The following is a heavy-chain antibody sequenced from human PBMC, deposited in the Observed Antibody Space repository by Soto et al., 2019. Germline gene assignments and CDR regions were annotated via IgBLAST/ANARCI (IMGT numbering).Heavy chain of an antibody. Sequence: ASVKVSCKASGYTFTSYYMHWVRQAPGQGLEWMGIINPSGGSTNYAQKFQGRVTMTRDTSTSTVYMELSSLRSEDTAVYYCTRNYFDAFDIWGQGTMVTVSS. CDR1: GYTFTSYY. CDR2: INPSGGST. CDR3: TRNYFDAFDI. J-gene: IGHJ3*02. D-gene: IGHD1-7*01. V-gene: IGHV1-46*03.